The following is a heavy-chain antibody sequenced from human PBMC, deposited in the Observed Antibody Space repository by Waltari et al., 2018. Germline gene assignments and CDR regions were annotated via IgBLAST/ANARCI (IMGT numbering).Heavy chain of an antibody. CDR2: IYYSGGT. V-gene: IGHV4-31*03. Sequence: QVQLQESGPGLVKPSQTLSLTCTVSGGSISSGGYYWRWIRQHPGKGLEWIGYIYYSGGTYYNPSLKSRVTISVDTSKNQFSLKLSSVTAADTAVYYCARGGYSSSSYFDYWGQGTLVTVSS. D-gene: IGHD6-6*01. CDR3: ARGGYSSSSYFDY. J-gene: IGHJ4*02. CDR1: GGSISSGGYY.